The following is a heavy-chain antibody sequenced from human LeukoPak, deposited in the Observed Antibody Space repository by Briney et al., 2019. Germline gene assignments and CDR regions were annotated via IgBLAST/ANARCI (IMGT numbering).Heavy chain of an antibody. CDR1: GGSISSGDYY. Sequence: SETLSLTCTVSGGSISSGDYYWSWIRQPPGKGLEWTGYIYYSGSTYYNPSLKSRVTISVDTSKNQFSLKLSSVTAADTAVYYCARDYYGSGSGLNFDYWGQGTLVTVSS. CDR2: IYYSGST. V-gene: IGHV4-30-4*01. J-gene: IGHJ4*02. D-gene: IGHD3-10*01. CDR3: ARDYYGSGSGLNFDY.